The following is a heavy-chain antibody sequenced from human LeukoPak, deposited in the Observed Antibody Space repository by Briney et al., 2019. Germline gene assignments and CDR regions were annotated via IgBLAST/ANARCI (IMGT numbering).Heavy chain of an antibody. CDR1: GGSFSGYY. D-gene: IGHD5-24*01. CDR2: INHSGST. V-gene: IGHV4-34*01. J-gene: IGHJ4*02. Sequence: SETLSLTCAVYGGSFSGYYWSWLRQPPGKGLEWIGEINHSGSTNYNPSLKSRVTISVDTSKNQFALNLSSVTAADTAVFYCARSRGWLQSHPLEYWGQGTLVTVSS. CDR3: ARSRGWLQSHPLEY.